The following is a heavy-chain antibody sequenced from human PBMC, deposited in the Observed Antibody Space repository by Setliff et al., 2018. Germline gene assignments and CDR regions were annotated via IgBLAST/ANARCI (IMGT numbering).Heavy chain of an antibody. D-gene: IGHD3-16*01. V-gene: IGHV3-11*01. Sequence: GGSLRLSCAASGFTFSNYYMTWIRQAPGKGLEWISYIHYSGNPTYYADSVKGRFTVSRDNAKNSLYLQMTSLRAEDTAIYYCARTTGYRLEGDFDYWGQGTLVTVSS. CDR1: GFTFSNYY. CDR3: ARTTGYRLEGDFDY. CDR2: IHYSGNPT. J-gene: IGHJ4*02.